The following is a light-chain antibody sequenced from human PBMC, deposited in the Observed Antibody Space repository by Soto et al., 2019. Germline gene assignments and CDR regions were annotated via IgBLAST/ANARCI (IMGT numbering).Light chain of an antibody. CDR3: NSYTVSSTWV. CDR1: SSDVGGYGY. Sequence: QSALTQPASVSGSPGQSITISCTGTSSDVGGYGYVSWYQQHPGKAPKLMIYEVVNRPSGVSNRFSGSKSGNTASLTISGLQAEDEAVYYCNSYTVSSTWVFGGGTQLTVL. V-gene: IGLV2-14*01. CDR2: EVV. J-gene: IGLJ3*02.